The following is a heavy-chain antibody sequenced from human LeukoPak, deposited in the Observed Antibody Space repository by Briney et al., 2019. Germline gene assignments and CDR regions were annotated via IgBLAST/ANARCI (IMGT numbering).Heavy chain of an antibody. CDR3: ATKDSASYYFDY. D-gene: IGHD1-26*01. J-gene: IGHJ4*02. CDR2: ISGSGGST. V-gene: IGHV3-23*01. Sequence: TGGSLRLSCAASAFTFSSYAMSWVRLAPGKGLDWVSGISGSGGSTYYADSVKGRFTISRDNSKNTLYLQMNSLRADDTAVYYCATKDSASYYFDYWGQGTLVIVSS. CDR1: AFTFSSYA.